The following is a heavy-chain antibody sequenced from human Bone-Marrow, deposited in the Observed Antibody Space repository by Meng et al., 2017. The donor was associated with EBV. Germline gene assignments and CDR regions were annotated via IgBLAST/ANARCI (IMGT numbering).Heavy chain of an antibody. CDR1: GFTFSSYA. J-gene: IGHJ4*02. CDR3: ATQGITMIVVVPPGCDY. D-gene: IGHD3-22*01. CDR2: ISGSGGST. V-gene: IGHV3-23*01. Sequence: EVQLLESXXXXVXXGGXLRLSCASSGFTFSSYAMSWVRQAPGKGLEWVSAISGSGGSTYYADSVKGRFTISRDNSKNTLYLQMNSLRAEDTAVYYCATQGITMIVVVPPGCDYWGQGTLVTVSS.